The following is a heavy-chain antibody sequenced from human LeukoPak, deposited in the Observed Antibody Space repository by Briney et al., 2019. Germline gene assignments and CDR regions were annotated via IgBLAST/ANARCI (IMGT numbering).Heavy chain of an antibody. CDR2: IYTSGST. J-gene: IGHJ4*02. CDR1: GFSISSVSNY. D-gene: IGHD2-2*01. V-gene: IGHV4-61*02. CDR3: AREPIVLVPTALYYCDY. Sequence: SQTLSLTCTVSGFSISSVSNYWSWIRQPAGKGLEWIGRIYTSGSTNYNPSLKSRVTISVDTSKNQFSLKLSSVTAADTAVYYCAREPIVLVPTALYYCDYWGQGTLVTVSS.